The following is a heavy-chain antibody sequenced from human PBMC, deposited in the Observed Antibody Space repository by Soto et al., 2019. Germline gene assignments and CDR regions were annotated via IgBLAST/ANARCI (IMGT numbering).Heavy chain of an antibody. CDR2: IYPGDSDT. D-gene: IGHD2-2*02. CDR3: ATGGYCSSTSCYNFFDY. Sequence: PGESLKISCNGAGYSFTTYWIGWVRQMPGKGLEWMGIIYPGDSDTRYSPSFQGQVTISADKSISTAYLQWSSLKASDTAMYYCATGGYCSSTSCYNFFDYWGQGTLVTVSS. CDR1: GYSFTTYW. V-gene: IGHV5-51*01. J-gene: IGHJ4*02.